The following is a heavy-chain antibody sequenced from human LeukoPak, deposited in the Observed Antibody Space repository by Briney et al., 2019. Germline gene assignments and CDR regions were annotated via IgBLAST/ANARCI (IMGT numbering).Heavy chain of an antibody. CDR3: ARDYGGNSGWFDP. CDR2: MNPDSGDL. V-gene: IGHV1-8*02. D-gene: IGHD4-23*01. J-gene: IGHJ5*02. Sequence: GASVKVSCKASGYTFTSYGISWVRQAPGQGLEWMGWMNPDSGDLGYAQKFQGRVTMTRDTSITTAYMELSSLTSEDTAVYYCARDYGGNSGWFDPWGQGTLVTVSS. CDR1: GYTFTSYG.